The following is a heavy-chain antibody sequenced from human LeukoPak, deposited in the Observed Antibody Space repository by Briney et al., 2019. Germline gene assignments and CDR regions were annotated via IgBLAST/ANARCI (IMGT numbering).Heavy chain of an antibody. CDR1: GGTFSSYA. J-gene: IGHJ5*02. V-gene: IGHV1-69*01. D-gene: IGHD1-20*01. CDR3: ARADMDNWNDVGWFDP. CDR2: IIPIFGTA. Sequence: SMKVSCKASGGTFSSYAISWVRQAPGQGLEWMGGIIPIFGTANYAQKFQGRVTITADESTSTAYMELSSLRSEDTAVYYCARADMDNWNDVGWFDPWGQGTLVTVSS.